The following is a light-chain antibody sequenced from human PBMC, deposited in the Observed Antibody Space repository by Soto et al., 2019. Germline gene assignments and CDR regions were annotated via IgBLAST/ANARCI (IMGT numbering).Light chain of an antibody. V-gene: IGKV1-39*01. CDR2: GAS. CDR3: QQSFSIPIT. J-gene: IGKJ5*01. Sequence: IQMTPSPSSLSASVGDRVTINCGASQGIRDDLAWYLVKPGEAPKLLIYGASTLRTGVPSRLSGSGYGTDFNLTISSLQPEDFATYYCQQSFSIPITFGQGTRLEI. CDR1: QGIRDD.